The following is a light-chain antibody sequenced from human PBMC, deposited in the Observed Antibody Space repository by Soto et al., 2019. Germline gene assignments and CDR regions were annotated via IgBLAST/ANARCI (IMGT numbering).Light chain of an antibody. J-gene: IGKJ1*01. CDR1: QSVSSN. CDR2: DAS. CDR3: QQCSNWPCT. V-gene: IGKV3-11*01. Sequence: EIVLTQSPATLSLSPGERATLSCRASQSVSSNLAWYQQKPGQAPRLLIYDASTRATGIPARFSGSGSGTDFTLTISSLEPEDFAVYCCQQCSNWPCTFGRGTKVEI.